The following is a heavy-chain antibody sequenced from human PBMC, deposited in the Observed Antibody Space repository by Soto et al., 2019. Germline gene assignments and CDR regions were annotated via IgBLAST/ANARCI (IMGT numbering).Heavy chain of an antibody. J-gene: IGHJ4*02. CDR2: INAGNGNT. V-gene: IGHV1-3*05. Sequence: QVQLVQSGAEEKKPGASVKVSCKASGYTFTSYAMHSVRQAPGQRLEWMGWINAGNGNTKYSQKFQGRVTITRDTSAITAYMELSSLRSEDTAVYYCARSIVVVTALDYWGQGTLVTVSS. D-gene: IGHD2-21*02. CDR3: ARSIVVVTALDY. CDR1: GYTFTSYA.